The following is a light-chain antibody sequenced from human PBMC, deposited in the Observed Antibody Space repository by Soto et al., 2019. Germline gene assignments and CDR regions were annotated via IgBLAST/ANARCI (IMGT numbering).Light chain of an antibody. J-gene: IGLJ3*02. CDR3: SSYAGSILFVV. Sequence: QSALTQPPSASGSPGQSVTISCTGTSSDVGGYNLVSWYQHRPGKAPKLIIYEVNKRTSGVPDRFSGSKSGNTASLTVSGLQADDEADYYCSSYAGSILFVVFGGGTKLTVL. CDR2: EVN. CDR1: SSDVGGYNL. V-gene: IGLV2-8*01.